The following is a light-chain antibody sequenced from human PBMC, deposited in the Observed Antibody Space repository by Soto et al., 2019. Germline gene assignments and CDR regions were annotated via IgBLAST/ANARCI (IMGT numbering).Light chain of an antibody. J-gene: IGKJ3*01. CDR3: QQRSNWPLT. Sequence: DIVLTQSPGTLSLSPGERATLSCRASQSVSSYLVWFQQKPGQAPRLLIYDASTRATGVPARFSGSGSGTDFTLTISSLEPVDFAVYYCQQRSNWPLTFGPGTKVDIK. CDR2: DAS. CDR1: QSVSSY. V-gene: IGKV3-11*01.